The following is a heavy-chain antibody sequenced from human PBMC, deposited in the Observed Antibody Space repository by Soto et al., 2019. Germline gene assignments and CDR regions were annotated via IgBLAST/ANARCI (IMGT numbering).Heavy chain of an antibody. CDR3: ARAADYYDSSGSRGYYFGY. V-gene: IGHV4-34*01. J-gene: IGHJ4*02. Sequence: PSETLSLTCAVYGGSFSGYYWSWIRQPPGKGLEWIGEINHSGSTNYNPSLRSRVTISVDTSKNQFSLKLSSVTAADTAVYYCARAADYYDSSGSRGYYFGYWGQGTLVTVSS. CDR2: INHSGST. D-gene: IGHD3-22*01. CDR1: GGSFSGYY.